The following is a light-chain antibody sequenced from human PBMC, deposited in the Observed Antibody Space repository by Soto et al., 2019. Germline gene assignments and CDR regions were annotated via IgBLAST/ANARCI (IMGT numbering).Light chain of an antibody. CDR3: LQYSNYWT. V-gene: IGKV1-5*03. CDR1: QSISSW. J-gene: IGKJ1*01. Sequence: DIQMTQSPSTRSAFVGDRVTITCRASQSISSWLAWYQQKPGKAPNLLIYKASTLEGGVPSRFSGSGSGTEFTLTISSLQPHDFATYYCLQYSNYWTFGQGTKVEIK. CDR2: KAS.